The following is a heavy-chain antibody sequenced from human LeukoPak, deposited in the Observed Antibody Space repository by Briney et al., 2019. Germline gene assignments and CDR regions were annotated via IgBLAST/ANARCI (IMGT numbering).Heavy chain of an antibody. CDR3: ARDLFTSGSYYKRPTPRYFDY. V-gene: IGHV1-18*01. J-gene: IGHJ4*02. D-gene: IGHD3-10*01. CDR1: GYAFTSYG. CDR2: ISAYNGNT. Sequence: ASVKVSCKASGYAFTSYGISWVRQAPGQGLEWMGWISAYNGNTNYAQKLQGRVTMTTDTSTSTAYMELRSLRSDDTAVYYCARDLFTSGSYYKRPTPRYFDYWGQGTLVTASS.